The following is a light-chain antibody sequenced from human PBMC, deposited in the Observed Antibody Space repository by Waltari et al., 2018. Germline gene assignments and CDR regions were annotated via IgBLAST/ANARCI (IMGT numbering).Light chain of an antibody. Sequence: EIVLTQSPGTLSLSPGERATLSCRASQSVSRTLAWYQQKPGQAPRLLIYDASIRATGIPDRFSGCGSGTDFSLTISRLEPEDFAVYYCQKYGTLPATFGQGTKVEIK. CDR1: QSVSRT. J-gene: IGKJ1*01. CDR3: QKYGTLPAT. CDR2: DAS. V-gene: IGKV3-20*01.